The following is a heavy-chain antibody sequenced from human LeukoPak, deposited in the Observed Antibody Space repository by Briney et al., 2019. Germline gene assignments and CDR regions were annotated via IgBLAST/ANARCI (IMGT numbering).Heavy chain of an antibody. CDR1: GFTLSSYW. J-gene: IGHJ4*02. CDR3: ARYIETPRRDLDY. CDR2: IKQDGSEK. Sequence: GGSLRLSCAASGFTLSSYWMSWVRQAPGKGLEWVARIKQDGSEKHYVDFVKGRFTISRDNAKNSVYLQMNTLRAEDTAVYYCARYIETPRRDLDYWGQGTLVTVSS. V-gene: IGHV3-7*01. D-gene: IGHD4-23*01.